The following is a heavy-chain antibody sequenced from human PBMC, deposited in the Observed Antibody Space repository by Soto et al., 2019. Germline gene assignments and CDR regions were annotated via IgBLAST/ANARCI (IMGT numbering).Heavy chain of an antibody. Sequence: SETLSLTCTVSGGSISSYYWSWIRQPPGKGLEWIGYIYYSGSTNYNPSLKSRVTISVDTSKNQFSLKLSSVTAADTAVYYCARDYIYDFWSGFRPWGQGTLVTVSS. V-gene: IGHV4-59*01. D-gene: IGHD3-3*01. J-gene: IGHJ5*02. CDR3: ARDYIYDFWSGFRP. CDR1: GGSISSYY. CDR2: IYYSGST.